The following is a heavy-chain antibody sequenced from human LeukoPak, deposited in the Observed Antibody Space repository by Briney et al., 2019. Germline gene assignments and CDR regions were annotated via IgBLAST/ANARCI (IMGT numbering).Heavy chain of an antibody. V-gene: IGHV3-30*04. CDR1: GFIFSNYA. CDR2: ISSDGSKI. J-gene: IGHJ4*02. Sequence: PGGSLRLSCAASGFIFSNYAMHWVRQAPGKGLEWVALISSDGSKIYYADSVKGRFTISRDNAKNSLYLQMNSLRAEDTAVYYCARDNYDSSTPYYFDYWGQGTLVTVSS. CDR3: ARDNYDSSTPYYFDY. D-gene: IGHD3-22*01.